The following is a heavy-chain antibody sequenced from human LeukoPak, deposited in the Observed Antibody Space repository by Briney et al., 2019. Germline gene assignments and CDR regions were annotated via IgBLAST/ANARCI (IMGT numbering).Heavy chain of an antibody. Sequence: PRGSLRLSCAASGFTFSSYEMNWVRQAPGKGLEWVSYISSSGSTIYYADSVKGRFTISGDNAKNSLYLQMNSLRAEDTAVYYCARDWGIRNFDYWGQGTLVTVSS. V-gene: IGHV3-48*03. CDR3: ARDWGIRNFDY. CDR2: ISSSGSTI. CDR1: GFTFSSYE. J-gene: IGHJ4*02. D-gene: IGHD3-16*01.